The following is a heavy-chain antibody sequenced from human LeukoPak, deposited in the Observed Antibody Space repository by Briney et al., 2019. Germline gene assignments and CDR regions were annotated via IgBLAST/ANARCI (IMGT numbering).Heavy chain of an antibody. CDR3: ASGGEAARPLDDY. Sequence: GGSLRLSCAASRFTFSSYSMNWVRQAPGKGLEWVAVISYDGSNKYYADSVKGRFTISRDNSKNTLYLQMNSLRAEDTAVYYCASGGEAARPLDDYWGQGTLVTVSS. CDR1: RFTFSSYS. J-gene: IGHJ4*02. CDR2: ISYDGSNK. D-gene: IGHD6-6*01. V-gene: IGHV3-30*03.